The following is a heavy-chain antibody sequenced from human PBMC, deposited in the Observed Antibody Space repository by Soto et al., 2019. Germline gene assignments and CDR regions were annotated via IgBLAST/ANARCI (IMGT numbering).Heavy chain of an antibody. Sequence: PSETLSLTCAVSGGSISSSNWWSWVRQPPGKGLEWIGEIYHSGSTNYNPSLKSRVTISVDKSKNQFSLKLSSVTAADTAVYYCARRFWSGYYTHLDYWGQGTLVTVSS. J-gene: IGHJ4*02. V-gene: IGHV4-4*02. CDR2: IYHSGST. CDR1: GGSISSSNW. CDR3: ARRFWSGYYTHLDY. D-gene: IGHD3-3*01.